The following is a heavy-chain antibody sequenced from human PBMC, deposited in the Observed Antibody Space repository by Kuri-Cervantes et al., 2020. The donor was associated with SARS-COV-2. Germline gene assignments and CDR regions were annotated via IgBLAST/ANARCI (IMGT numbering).Heavy chain of an antibody. V-gene: IGHV3-21*01. Sequence: GGSLRLSCAASGFTFSSYSMNWVRQAPGKGLEWVSSISSSSSYIYYADSVKGRFTISRDNAKNTLYLQMNSLRAEDTAVYYCARDEGALDYYGSGSYYNFMDVWGKGTTVTVSS. CDR3: ARDEGALDYYGSGSYYNFMDV. J-gene: IGHJ6*04. CDR1: GFTFSSYS. D-gene: IGHD3-10*01. CDR2: ISSSSSYI.